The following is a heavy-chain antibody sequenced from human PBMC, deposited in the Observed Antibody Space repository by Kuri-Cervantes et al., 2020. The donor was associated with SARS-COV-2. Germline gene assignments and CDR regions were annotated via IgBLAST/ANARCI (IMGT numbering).Heavy chain of an antibody. V-gene: IGHV1-2*04. Sequence: ASVKVSCKASGYTFTGYYMHWVRQAPGQGLEWMGWINPNSGGTNYAQKFQGWVTMTRGTSISTAYMELSRLRSDDTAVYYCARDRYYSKVYYGMDVWGQGTTVTVSS. J-gene: IGHJ6*02. D-gene: IGHD4-11*01. CDR1: GYTFTGYY. CDR3: ARDRYYSKVYYGMDV. CDR2: INPNSGGT.